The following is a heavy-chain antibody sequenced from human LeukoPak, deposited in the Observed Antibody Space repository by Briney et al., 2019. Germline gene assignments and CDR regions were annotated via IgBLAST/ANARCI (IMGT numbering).Heavy chain of an antibody. D-gene: IGHD3-22*01. CDR2: ISYDGSNK. CDR3: ARSNLRPDSSGYRDAFEI. Sequence: GGSLRLSCAASGFTFNNYPMHWVRQAPGKGLEWVALISYDGSNKYYADSVKGRFTISRDNSKNTLYLQMDSLRAEDTAVYYCARSNLRPDSSGYRDAFEIWGQGTMVTVAS. J-gene: IGHJ3*02. CDR1: GFTFNNYP. V-gene: IGHV3-30-3*01.